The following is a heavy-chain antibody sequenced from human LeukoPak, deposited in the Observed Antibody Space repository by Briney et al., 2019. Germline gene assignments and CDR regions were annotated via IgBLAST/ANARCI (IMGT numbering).Heavy chain of an antibody. D-gene: IGHD2-15*01. CDR2: INPSDGST. CDR3: ARDWGYCSGGSCYRGAFDI. J-gene: IGHJ3*02. Sequence: GASVKVSCTASGYTFTSYYIHWVRQAPGQGLEWMGIINPSDGSTSYAQKFQGRVTMTRDMSTSTVYMELSSLRSEDTAVFYCARDWGYCSGGSCYRGAFDIWGQGTMVAVSS. V-gene: IGHV1-46*01. CDR1: GYTFTSYY.